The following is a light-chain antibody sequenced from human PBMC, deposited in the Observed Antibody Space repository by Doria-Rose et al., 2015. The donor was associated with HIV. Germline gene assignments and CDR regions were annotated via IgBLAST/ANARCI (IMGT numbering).Light chain of an antibody. CDR1: QSFSSTY. J-gene: IGKJ1*01. CDR3: HQCGTSWT. CDR2: DGS. Sequence: EIVMTQSPGTLSLSPGEGATLSCRASQSFSSTYLAWYQQKPGQAPSLLIYDGSTRATGIPDRFSASGSGTDFTLTINRLEPEDFALYYCHQCGTSWTFGQGTKVEI. V-gene: IGKV3-20*01.